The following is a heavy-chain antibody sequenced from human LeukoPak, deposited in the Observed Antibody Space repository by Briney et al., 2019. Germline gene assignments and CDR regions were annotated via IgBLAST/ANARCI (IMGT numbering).Heavy chain of an antibody. Sequence: GASVKVSCKASGGTFSSYAISWVRQAPGQGLEWMGGIIPIFGTANYAQKFQGRVTITADESTSTAYMELSSLRSEDTAVYYCARGAVVATNRDYYYYYMDAWGKGTTVTVSS. D-gene: IGHD5-12*01. CDR3: ARGAVVATNRDYYYYYMDA. J-gene: IGHJ6*03. V-gene: IGHV1-69*13. CDR1: GGTFSSYA. CDR2: IIPIFGTA.